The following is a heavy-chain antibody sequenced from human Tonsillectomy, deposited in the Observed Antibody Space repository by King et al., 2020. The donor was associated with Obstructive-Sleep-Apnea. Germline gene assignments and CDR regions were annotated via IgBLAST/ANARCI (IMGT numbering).Heavy chain of an antibody. J-gene: IGHJ2*01. CDR1: GDSINSSY. V-gene: IGHV4-59*08. CDR2: IYYSGST. Sequence: VQLQESGPGLVKPSETLSLTCTVSGDSINSSYWSWIRQPPGKGLEWIGYIYYSGSTNSNPSLKSRVTISVDTSKSQFSLKLSSVTAADTAVYYCARFDWSPSGRLGDWYFDLWGRGTPVTVSS. D-gene: IGHD3-9*01. CDR3: ARFDWSPSGRLGDWYFDL.